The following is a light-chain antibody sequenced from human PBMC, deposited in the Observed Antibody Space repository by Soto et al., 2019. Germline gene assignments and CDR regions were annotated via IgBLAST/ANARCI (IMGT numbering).Light chain of an antibody. Sequence: IVMTQSPATLSVSPGARATLSCRASQSVSSNLAWYQQKPGQAPRLLIYDAYNRATGIPPRFSGSGSGTDLTLTISSLEPEDSAVYYCQQRNMWPITFGEGTKVDIK. J-gene: IGKJ4*02. CDR1: QSVSSN. V-gene: IGKV3D-11*03. CDR3: QQRNMWPIT. CDR2: DAY.